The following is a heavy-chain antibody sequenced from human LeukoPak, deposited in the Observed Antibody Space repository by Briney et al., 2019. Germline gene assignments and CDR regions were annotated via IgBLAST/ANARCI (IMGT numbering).Heavy chain of an antibody. CDR3: ASRVGATILDAFDI. J-gene: IGHJ3*02. Sequence: ASVTVSCTASGYTFTSYDINWVRQATGQGLEWMGWMNPNSGNTGYAQKFQGRVTMTRNTSISTAYMELSSLRSEDTAVYYCASRVGATILDAFDIWGQGTMVTVSS. CDR1: GYTFTSYD. D-gene: IGHD1-26*01. V-gene: IGHV1-8*01. CDR2: MNPNSGNT.